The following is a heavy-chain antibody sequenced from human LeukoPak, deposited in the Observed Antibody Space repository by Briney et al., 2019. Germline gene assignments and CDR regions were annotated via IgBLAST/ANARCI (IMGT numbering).Heavy chain of an antibody. CDR2: IKQDGSEK. D-gene: IGHD2-15*01. J-gene: IGHJ1*01. V-gene: IGHV3-7*01. CDR3: ARVGLGYCSGGSCYSRYFQH. Sequence: GGSLRLSCAASGFTFSSYWMSWVRQAPGKGLAWVANIKQDGSEKYYVDSLKGRFTISRDNAKNSLYLQMNSLRAEDTAVYYCARVGLGYCSGGSCYSRYFQHWGQGTLVTVSS. CDR1: GFTFSSYW.